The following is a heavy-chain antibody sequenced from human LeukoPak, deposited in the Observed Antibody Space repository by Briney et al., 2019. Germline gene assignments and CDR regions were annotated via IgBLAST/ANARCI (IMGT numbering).Heavy chain of an antibody. CDR1: GFTFSRFT. J-gene: IGHJ4*02. V-gene: IGHV3-30-3*01. CDR3: AREGTTVGYDY. Sequence: PGGYLRLSCAASGFTFSRFTMHWVRQAPGKGLEWVATISYDGNNKYYADSVKGRFTISRDNSKNTLYLQMNSLRAEDTAVYYCAREGTTVGYDYWGQGTLGTVSS. CDR2: ISYDGNNK. D-gene: IGHD4-23*01.